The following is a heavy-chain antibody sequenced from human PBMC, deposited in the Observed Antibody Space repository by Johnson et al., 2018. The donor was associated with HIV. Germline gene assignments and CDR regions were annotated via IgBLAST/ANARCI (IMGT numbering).Heavy chain of an antibody. V-gene: IGHV3-30*04. D-gene: IGHD3-3*01. CDR1: GFTFSNYA. J-gene: IGHJ3*02. CDR2: ISYDGTDK. CDR3: AREFARFLEWFQTDGRAFDI. Sequence: QMLLVESGVGVVQPGRSLRLSCAASGFTFSNYAMHWVRQAPGRGLEWVAVISYDGTDKYYADSVRGRFTISRDNSKNTLDLQMNSLRAEDTAVYYCAREFARFLEWFQTDGRAFDIWGQGTMVTVSS.